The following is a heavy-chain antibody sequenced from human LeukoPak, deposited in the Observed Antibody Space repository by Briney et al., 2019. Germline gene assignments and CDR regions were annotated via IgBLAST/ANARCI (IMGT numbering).Heavy chain of an antibody. CDR1: GGSISSYY. Sequence: SETLSLTCTVSGGSISSYYWSWIRQPPGKGLEWIGYIYYSGNTNYNPSLKSRVTISVDTSKNQFSLKLSSVTAAGTAVYYCARVSDSSSWNYYYYMDVWGKGTTVTISS. V-gene: IGHV4-59*01. CDR2: IYYSGNT. J-gene: IGHJ6*03. D-gene: IGHD6-13*01. CDR3: ARVSDSSSWNYYYYMDV.